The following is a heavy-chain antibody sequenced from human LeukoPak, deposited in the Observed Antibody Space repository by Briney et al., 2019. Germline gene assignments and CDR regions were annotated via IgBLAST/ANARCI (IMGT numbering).Heavy chain of an antibody. D-gene: IGHD3-16*01. V-gene: IGHV1-18*01. CDR3: ARDNCDYVWGSGNHKFDP. J-gene: IGHJ5*02. CDR2: ISAYNGNT. Sequence: ASVKVSCKASGYTFTSYGISWVRQAPGQGLEWMGWISAYNGNTNYAQKLQGRVTMTTDTSTSTAYMELRSLRSDDTAVYYCARDNCDYVWGSGNHKFDPWGQGTLVTVSS. CDR1: GYTFTSYG.